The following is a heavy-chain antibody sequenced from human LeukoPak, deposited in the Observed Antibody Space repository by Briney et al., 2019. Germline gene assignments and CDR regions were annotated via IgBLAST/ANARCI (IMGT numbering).Heavy chain of an antibody. J-gene: IGHJ4*02. CDR1: GFTFSSYA. Sequence: GGSLRLSCAASGFTFSSYAMHWVRQAPGKGLEWVAVISYDGSNKYYADSVKGRFTISRDNSKNTLYLQMNSLRAEGTAVYYCARGGSHYFDYWGQGTLVTVSS. D-gene: IGHD3-16*01. V-gene: IGHV3-30-3*01. CDR2: ISYDGSNK. CDR3: ARGGSHYFDY.